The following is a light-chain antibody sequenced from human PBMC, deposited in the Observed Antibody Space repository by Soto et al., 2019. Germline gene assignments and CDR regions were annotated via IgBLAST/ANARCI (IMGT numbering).Light chain of an antibody. J-gene: IGKJ1*01. CDR3: HQRQSWPRT. CDR2: GAS. CDR1: QSVDSN. V-gene: IGKV3D-15*01. Sequence: EIVMTQSPATLSVSPGERATLSCRASQSVDSNLAWYQQKPGQAPRLLIFGASTRATGIPARFSGSGSGTDFTLTISSLQSEDFAVYYCHQRQSWPRTFGQGTKVDI.